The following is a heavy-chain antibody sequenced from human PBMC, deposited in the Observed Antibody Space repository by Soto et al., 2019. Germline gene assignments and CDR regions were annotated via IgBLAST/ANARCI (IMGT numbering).Heavy chain of an antibody. CDR2: IKEDGSEK. J-gene: IGHJ4*02. V-gene: IGHV3-7*04. Sequence: EVQLVESGGGLVQPGGSLRLSCAASGFTFSSYWMSWVRQAPGKGLEWVANIKEDGSEKYYVDSVKGRFTISRDNAKNSLYLQMIRLRAEDTAVYYCARATGADKEDYWGQGTLVTVSS. CDR1: GFTFSSYW. D-gene: IGHD3-10*01. CDR3: ARATGADKEDY.